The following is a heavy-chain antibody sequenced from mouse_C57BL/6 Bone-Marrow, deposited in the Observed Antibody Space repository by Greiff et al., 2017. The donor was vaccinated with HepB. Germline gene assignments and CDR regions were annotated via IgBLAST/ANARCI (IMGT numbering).Heavy chain of an antibody. D-gene: IGHD3-3*01. V-gene: IGHV5-9*01. CDR3: ARQGLERRYFDY. CDR1: GFTFSSYT. J-gene: IGHJ2*01. CDR2: ISGGGGNT. Sequence: EVMLVESGGGLVKPGGSLKLSCAASGFTFSSYTMSWVRQTPEKRLEWVATISGGGGNTYYPDSVKGRFTISRDNAKNTLYLQMSSLRSEDTALYYCARQGLERRYFDYWGQGTTLTVSS.